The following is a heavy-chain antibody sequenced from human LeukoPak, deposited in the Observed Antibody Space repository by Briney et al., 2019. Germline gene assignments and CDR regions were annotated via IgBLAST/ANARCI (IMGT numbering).Heavy chain of an antibody. J-gene: IGHJ4*02. CDR1: GFTFNSYW. D-gene: IGHD3-3*01. CDR2: IEEDGSEK. Sequence: GGSLRLSCTTSGFTFNSYWMSWVRQAPGKGLEWVANIEEDGSEKNYVDSVKGRFTISRDNSKNTLYLQMNSLRAEDTAVYYCARDYDYDFWSGLDYWGQGTLVTVSS. CDR3: ARDYDYDFWSGLDY. V-gene: IGHV3-7*01.